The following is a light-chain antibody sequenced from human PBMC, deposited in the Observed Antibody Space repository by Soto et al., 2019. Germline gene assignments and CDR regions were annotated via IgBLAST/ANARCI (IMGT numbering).Light chain of an antibody. J-gene: IGKJ5*01. Sequence: EIRVTQSPATLSVSPGERATLSCRASQSVSSNLAWYQQKPGQAPRLLIYGVSTRATDIPARFSGSGSGTEFTLTISSLQSEDFAVYYCQQYGYSPITFGQGTRLEI. CDR1: QSVSSN. CDR3: QQYGYSPIT. CDR2: GVS. V-gene: IGKV3-15*01.